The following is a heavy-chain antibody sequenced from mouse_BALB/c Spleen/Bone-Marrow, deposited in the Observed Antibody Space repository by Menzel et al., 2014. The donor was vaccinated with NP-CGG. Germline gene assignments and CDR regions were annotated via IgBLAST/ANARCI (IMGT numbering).Heavy chain of an antibody. V-gene: IGHV5-4*02. CDR3: VRDGDYRYACFTY. CDR1: GFTFSDYY. J-gene: IGHJ3*01. D-gene: IGHD2-14*01. Sequence: VQLKESGGGLVKPGGSLKLSCAASGFTFSDYYIYWVRQTPEKRLEWVATISDGGTYTYYPDTVKGRFTISRDNAKNNLYLQMNGLKSKDTAMYYCVRDGDYRYACFTYWGQGTLVTVSA. CDR2: ISDGGTYT.